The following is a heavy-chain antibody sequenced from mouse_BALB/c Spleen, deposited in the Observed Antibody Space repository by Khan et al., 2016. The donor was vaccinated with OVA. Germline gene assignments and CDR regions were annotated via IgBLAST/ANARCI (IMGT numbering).Heavy chain of an antibody. CDR3: ASHLTGSFAY. CDR1: GFTFSTYA. J-gene: IGHJ3*01. CDR2: INSDGYYT. D-gene: IGHD4-1*01. V-gene: IGHV5-6*01. Sequence: EVQGVESGGDLVKPGGSLRLSCAASGFTFSTYAMSWVRQPPDKRLEWVATINSDGYYTYYPDTVKGRFTISRNNAENTLYLQRSSLKSEDTAIYYCASHLTGSFAYWGQGTLVTVSA.